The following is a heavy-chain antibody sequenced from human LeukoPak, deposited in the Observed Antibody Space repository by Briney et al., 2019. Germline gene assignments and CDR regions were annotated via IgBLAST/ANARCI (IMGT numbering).Heavy chain of an antibody. Sequence: GASVQVSCKASGGTFSSYAISWVRQAPGQGLEWMGRIIPILGIANYAQKFQGRVTMTRDTYISTAYMELSRLRSDDTAVYYCARGIDGWELRPFDYWGQGTLVTVSS. CDR2: IIPILGIA. CDR1: GGTFSSYA. V-gene: IGHV1-69*04. D-gene: IGHD1-26*01. CDR3: ARGIDGWELRPFDY. J-gene: IGHJ4*02.